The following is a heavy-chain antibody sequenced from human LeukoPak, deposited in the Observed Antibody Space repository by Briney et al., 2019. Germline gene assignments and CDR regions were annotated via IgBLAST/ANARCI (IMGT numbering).Heavy chain of an antibody. D-gene: IGHD6-13*01. Sequence: TGGSLRLSCAASGFTFDDYAMHWVRQAPGKGLEWVANIKQDGSEKYYVDSVKGRFTISRDNAKNSLYLQMNSLRAEDTAVYYCARGAHWQQLPRGFDYWGQGTLVTVSS. CDR1: GFTFDDYA. V-gene: IGHV3-7*01. CDR2: IKQDGSEK. CDR3: ARGAHWQQLPRGFDY. J-gene: IGHJ4*02.